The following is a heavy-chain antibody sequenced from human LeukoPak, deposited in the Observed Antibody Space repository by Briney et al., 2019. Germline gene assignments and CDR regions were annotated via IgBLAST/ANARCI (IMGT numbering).Heavy chain of an antibody. J-gene: IGHJ1*01. V-gene: IGHV4-61*05. Sequence: PSQTLSLTCTVSGTSISRSGYYWSWIRQPPGKGLEWIGYIYYSGSTYYNPSLKSRVTMSVDTSKNQFSLKLSSVTAADTAVYYCARQYYYDSSGPFHHWGQGTLVTVSS. CDR1: GTSISRSGYY. D-gene: IGHD3-22*01. CDR2: IYYSGST. CDR3: ARQYYYDSSGPFHH.